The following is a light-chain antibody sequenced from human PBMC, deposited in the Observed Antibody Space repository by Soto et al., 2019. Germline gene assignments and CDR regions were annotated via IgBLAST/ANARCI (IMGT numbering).Light chain of an antibody. CDR1: QSISSN. CDR3: QKYNNWPPWT. V-gene: IGKV3-15*01. J-gene: IGKJ1*01. CDR2: GAS. Sequence: ETVMTQSPATLSVSPGERATLSCRASQSISSNLAWYQQKPGQAPRLLIYGASTRATGIPARFSGSGSGTDFTLTISRLQSEDFAVYYCQKYNNWPPWTFGQGTKVDIK.